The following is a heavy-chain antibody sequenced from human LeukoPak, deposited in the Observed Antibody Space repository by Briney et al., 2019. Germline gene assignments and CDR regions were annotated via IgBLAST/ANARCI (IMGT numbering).Heavy chain of an antibody. CDR3: ARSQGGYSYGKIDY. V-gene: IGHV3-69-1*02. CDR1: GFTFSTHS. CDR2: ITDTSHI. D-gene: IGHD5-18*01. J-gene: IGHJ4*02. Sequence: GWALRLSCAASGFTFSTHSMNWVRQARGKGLEGVSSITDTSHIYDAYSVKGRFTISRDNTKNSLYLQMNSLRAEDTAVYFCARSQGGYSYGKIDYWGQGTLVTVSS.